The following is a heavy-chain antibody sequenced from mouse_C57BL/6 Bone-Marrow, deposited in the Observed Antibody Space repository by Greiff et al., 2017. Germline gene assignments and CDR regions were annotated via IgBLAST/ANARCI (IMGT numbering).Heavy chain of an antibody. V-gene: IGHV14-3*01. J-gene: IGHJ2*01. Sequence: EVQLQQSVAELVRPGASVKLSCTASGFNIKNTYMHWVKQRPEQGLEWIGRIDPANGNTKYAPKFQGKATITADTYSNTAYLQLSSLTSGDTAIYYCARMPYYYGSSRGYWGQGTTLTVSS. CDR2: IDPANGNT. CDR1: GFNIKNTY. CDR3: ARMPYYYGSSRGY. D-gene: IGHD1-1*01.